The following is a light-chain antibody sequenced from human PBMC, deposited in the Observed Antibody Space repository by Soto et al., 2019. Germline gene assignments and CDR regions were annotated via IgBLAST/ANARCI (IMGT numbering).Light chain of an antibody. Sequence: QSALTQPPSASGSPGQSVTISCTGTSSDVGGYNYVSWYQQHPGKAPKLMIYEVSKRPSGVHDRFSGSKSGNTASLTVSGLQAEDEADYYCSSYAGSNNVLFGGGTKLTVL. CDR3: SSYAGSNNVL. J-gene: IGLJ2*01. CDR1: SSDVGGYNY. V-gene: IGLV2-8*01. CDR2: EVS.